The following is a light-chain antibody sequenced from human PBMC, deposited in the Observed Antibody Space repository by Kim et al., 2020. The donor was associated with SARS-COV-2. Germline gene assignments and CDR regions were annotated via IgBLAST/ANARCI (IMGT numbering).Light chain of an antibody. CDR1: QSVSSN. V-gene: IGKV3-15*01. CDR3: QQYNNWPLT. CDR2: GAS. Sequence: EIVMTQSPATLSVSPGERASLSCRARQSVSSNLAWYQQKPGQAPRLLIYGASTRATDIPARFSGSGSGTEFTLTISSLQSEDFAVYYCQQYNNWPLTFGGGTKVDIK. J-gene: IGKJ4*01.